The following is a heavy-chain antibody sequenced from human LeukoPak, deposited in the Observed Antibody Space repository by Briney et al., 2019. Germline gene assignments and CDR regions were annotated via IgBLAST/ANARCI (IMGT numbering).Heavy chain of an antibody. D-gene: IGHD6-13*01. CDR3: ARVPGSSWYSSFDI. V-gene: IGHV3-21*01. CDR2: ISSSSSYI. J-gene: IGHJ3*02. CDR1: GFTFSSYS. Sequence: GGSLRLSCAASGFTFSSYSMNWVRQAPGKGLEWVSSISSSSSYIYYADSVKGRFTISRDNAKNSLYLQMNSLRAEDTAVYYCARVPGSSWYSSFDIWGQGTMVTVSS.